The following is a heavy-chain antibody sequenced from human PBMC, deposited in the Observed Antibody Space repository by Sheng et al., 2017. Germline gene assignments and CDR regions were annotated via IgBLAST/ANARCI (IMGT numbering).Heavy chain of an antibody. V-gene: IGHV3-73*02. D-gene: IGHD3-22*01. J-gene: IGHJ4*02. CDR1: GFTFSGTG. CDR3: SRVSPIQGSYYDSLDY. CDR2: ITSKSNKYAT. Sequence: EVQLVESGGGLVQPGGSLKLSCAASGFTFSGTGMHWVRQASGKGLEWVGRITSKSNKYATTYGESVEGRFIISRDDSKNTVYLQMNSLKSEDTAVYYCSRVSPIQGSYYDSLDYWGQGTLVTVSS.